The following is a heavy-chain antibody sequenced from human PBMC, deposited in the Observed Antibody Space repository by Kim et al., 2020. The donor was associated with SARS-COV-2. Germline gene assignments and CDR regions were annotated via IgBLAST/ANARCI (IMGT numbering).Heavy chain of an antibody. Sequence: KSYADSVKGRFTISRDNSKNTLYLQMNSLRAEDTAVYYCARGMVRGVFDPWGQGTLVTVSS. CDR3: ARGMVRGVFDP. J-gene: IGHJ5*02. D-gene: IGHD3-10*01. V-gene: IGHV3-30*01. CDR2: K.